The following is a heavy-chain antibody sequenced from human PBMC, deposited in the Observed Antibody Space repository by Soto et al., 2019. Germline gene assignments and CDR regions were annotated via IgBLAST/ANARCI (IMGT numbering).Heavy chain of an antibody. J-gene: IGHJ3*02. Sequence: EVQLLESGGGLVQPGGSLRLSCAASGFTFSSYAMSWVRQAPGKGLEWVSAISGSGGSTYYADSVKGRFTISRDNSKNTLYLQMNGLRAEDTAVYYCAKDEYYDSSGYFLDAFDIWGQGTMVTVSS. V-gene: IGHV3-23*01. CDR1: GFTFSSYA. CDR3: AKDEYYDSSGYFLDAFDI. D-gene: IGHD3-22*01. CDR2: ISGSGGST.